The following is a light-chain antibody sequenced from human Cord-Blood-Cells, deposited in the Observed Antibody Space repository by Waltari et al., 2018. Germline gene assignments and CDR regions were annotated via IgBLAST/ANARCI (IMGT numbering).Light chain of an antibody. V-gene: IGKV1-8*01. J-gene: IGKJ3*01. Sequence: AIRLTHSPSSLSASTGDRVTIPCRASQGISSSLAWYQQKPGKAPKLLIYAASTLQSGVPSRFSGSGSGTDFTLTISCLQSEDFATYYCQQYYSYPFTFGPGTKVDIK. CDR3: QQYYSYPFT. CDR1: QGISSS. CDR2: AAS.